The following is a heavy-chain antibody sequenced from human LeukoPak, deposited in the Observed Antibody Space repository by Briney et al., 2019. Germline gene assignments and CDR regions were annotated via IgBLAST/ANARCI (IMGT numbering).Heavy chain of an antibody. J-gene: IGHJ4*02. CDR2: IYYSGST. CDR1: GGSISSGGYY. D-gene: IGHD2-8*02. Sequence: PSETLSLTCTVSGGSISSGGYYWSWIRQHPGKGLEWIGYIYYSGSTYYNPSLKSRVAISVDTSKNQFSLKLSSVTAADTAVYYCARSPAGGLTDYWGQGTLVTVSS. V-gene: IGHV4-31*03. CDR3: ARSPAGGLTDY.